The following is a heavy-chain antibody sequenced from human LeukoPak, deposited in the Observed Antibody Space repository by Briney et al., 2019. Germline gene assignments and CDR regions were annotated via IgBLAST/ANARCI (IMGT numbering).Heavy chain of an antibody. CDR2: INHSGST. D-gene: IGHD6-13*01. CDR1: GGSFSGYY. CDR3: ARGAIGTAAAFPKVIDY. V-gene: IGHV4-34*01. Sequence: SSETLSLTCAVYGGSFSGYYWSWIRQPPGKGLEWIGEINHSGSTNYNPSLKSRVTISVDTSKNQFSLKLSSVTAADTAVYYCARGAIGTAAAFPKVIDYWGQGTLVTVSS. J-gene: IGHJ4*02.